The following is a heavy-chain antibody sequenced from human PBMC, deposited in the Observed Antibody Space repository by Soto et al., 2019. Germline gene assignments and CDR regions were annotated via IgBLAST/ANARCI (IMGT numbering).Heavy chain of an antibody. CDR3: ARGEYSSSSVVAALYGMDV. J-gene: IGHJ6*02. V-gene: IGHV4-31*03. D-gene: IGHD6-6*01. CDR2: IYYSGST. CDR1: GGSISSGGYY. Sequence: PSETLSLTCTVSGGSISSGGYYWSWIRQHPGKGLEWIGYIYYSGSTYYNPSRKSRVTISVDTSKNQFSLKLSSVTAADTAVYYCARGEYSSSSVVAALYGMDVWGQGTTVTVSS.